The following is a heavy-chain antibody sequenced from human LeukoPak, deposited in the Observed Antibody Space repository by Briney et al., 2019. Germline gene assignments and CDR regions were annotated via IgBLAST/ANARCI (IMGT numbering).Heavy chain of an antibody. CDR3: ARAATSHYFDY. V-gene: IGHV4-30-2*01. CDR2: IYYSGST. Sequence: SETLSLTCTVSGGSISSSGYYWSWIRQPPGKGLEWIGYIYYSGSTYYNPSLESRVTISGDRSKNQFSLKLSSVTAADTAVYYCARAATSHYFDYWGPGTLVTVSS. J-gene: IGHJ4*02. CDR1: GGSISSSGYY.